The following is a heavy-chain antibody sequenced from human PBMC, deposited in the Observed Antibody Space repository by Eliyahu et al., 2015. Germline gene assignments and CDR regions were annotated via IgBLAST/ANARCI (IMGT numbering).Heavy chain of an antibody. CDR2: ISSSGTTI. Sequence: EVQLVESGGGLVQPGGSLRLSCAASGFTFSSYTMNWVRQAPGEGLEWVSYISSSGTTIYYADXVKGRFTISRDNAKNSLYLQMNSLRAEDTAVYYCGPSGRSGTYGIDSWGQGTLVTVSS. V-gene: IGHV3-48*01. CDR1: GFTFSSYT. J-gene: IGHJ4*02. D-gene: IGHD1-26*01. CDR3: GPSGRSGTYGIDS.